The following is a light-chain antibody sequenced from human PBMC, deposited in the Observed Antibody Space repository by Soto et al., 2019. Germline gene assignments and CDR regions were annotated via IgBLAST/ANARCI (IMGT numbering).Light chain of an antibody. Sequence: EIVLTQAPGTLSLSQGERATLSCGASQSVTSNYLAWYQQKPGQAPRLLIYGASSRATGIPDRFSGSGSGTDFTLTISRLEPEDFAVYYCQRQRTFGQGTKVDIK. J-gene: IGKJ1*01. V-gene: IGKV3-20*01. CDR2: GAS. CDR3: QRQRT. CDR1: QSVTSNY.